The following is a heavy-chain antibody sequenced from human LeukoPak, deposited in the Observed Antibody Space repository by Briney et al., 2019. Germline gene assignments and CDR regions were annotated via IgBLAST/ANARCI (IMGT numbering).Heavy chain of an antibody. CDR1: GFTFSSYS. V-gene: IGHV3-21*01. CDR2: ISSSSSYI. J-gene: IGHJ6*03. Sequence: GGSLRPSCAASGFTFSSYSMNWVRQAPGKGLEWVSSISSSSSYIYYADSVKGRFTISRDNAKNSLYLQMNSLRAEDTAVYYCARDRHYDILTGYHYYSYMDVWGKGTTVTVSS. CDR3: ARDRHYDILTGYHYYSYMDV. D-gene: IGHD3-9*01.